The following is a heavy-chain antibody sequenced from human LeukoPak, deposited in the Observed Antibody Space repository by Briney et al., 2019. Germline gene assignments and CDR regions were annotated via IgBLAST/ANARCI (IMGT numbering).Heavy chain of an antibody. V-gene: IGHV4-59*12. CDR2: IYYSGST. D-gene: IGHD2-2*01. J-gene: IGHJ5*02. CDR3: ARDGPFVVPAVS. Sequence: SETLSLTCTVSGGSISSYYWSWIRQPPGKGLEWIGYIYYSGSTNYNPSLKSRVTISVDTSKNQFSLKLSSVTAADTAVYYCARDGPFVVPAVSWGQGTLVTVSS. CDR1: GGSISSYY.